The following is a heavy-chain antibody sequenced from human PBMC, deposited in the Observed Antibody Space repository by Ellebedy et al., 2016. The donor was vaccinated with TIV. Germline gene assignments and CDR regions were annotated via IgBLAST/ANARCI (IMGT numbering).Heavy chain of an antibody. V-gene: IGHV1-46*01. CDR1: GYTFTGYY. CDR2: INPSDRKT. CDR3: ARGRMSAGAVAGNLPPFDY. D-gene: IGHD6-19*01. J-gene: IGHJ4*02. Sequence: ASVKVSXXASGYTFTGYYIHWVRQAPGQGLEWMGLINPSDRKTYYTQSFQGRVTMTRDTSTGTVYMELSSLRSEDTAVYYCARGRMSAGAVAGNLPPFDYWGQGIPVTVSS.